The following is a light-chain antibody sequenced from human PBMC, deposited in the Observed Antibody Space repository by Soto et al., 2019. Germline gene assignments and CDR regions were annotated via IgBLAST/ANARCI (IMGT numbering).Light chain of an antibody. CDR2: DAS. V-gene: IGKV1-27*01. J-gene: IGKJ4*01. CDR3: QKYDSAPLT. CDR1: QGIRNS. Sequence: DIQMTQSPSSLSASVGDTVTITCRASQGIRNSLAWYQQKPGKIPKLLIYDASTLQSGVPSRFSGSGSGTDFTLTITSLQPEDVASYYCQKYDSAPLTFGGGTQVEIK.